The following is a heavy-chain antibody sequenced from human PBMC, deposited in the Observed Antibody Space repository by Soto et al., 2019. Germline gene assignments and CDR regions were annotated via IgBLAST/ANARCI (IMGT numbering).Heavy chain of an antibody. CDR2: ISSSSSYI. CDR3: ANTKYHSGITMVWGAPAYGMDV. D-gene: IGHD3-10*01. Sequence: GSLRRSCAAXGFTFSSYSMNWVRQAPGKGLEWVSSISSSSSYIYYADSVKGRFTISRDNAKNSLYLQMNSLRAEDTAVYYCANTKYHSGITMVWGAPAYGMDVWGQGTTVTVSS. CDR1: GFTFSSYS. V-gene: IGHV3-21*01. J-gene: IGHJ6*02.